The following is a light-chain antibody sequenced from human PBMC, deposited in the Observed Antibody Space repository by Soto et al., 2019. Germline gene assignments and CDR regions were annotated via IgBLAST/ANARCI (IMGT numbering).Light chain of an antibody. V-gene: IGKV3-15*01. CDR2: GAS. CDR3: QQYYNWPPAWT. CDR1: QSVGHD. J-gene: IGKJ1*01. Sequence: DIVMTQSPAILSVSPGEGVTLSCRASQSVGHDLAWYQQVAGQAPRLLIYGASTRATGVPVRFTGSGSGTDFTLTISSLQSGDFAVYYCQQYYNWPPAWTFGQGTRVDIK.